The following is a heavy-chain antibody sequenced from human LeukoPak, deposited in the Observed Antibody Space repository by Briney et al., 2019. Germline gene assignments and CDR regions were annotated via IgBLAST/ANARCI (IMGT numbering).Heavy chain of an antibody. CDR1: GFTFTSYE. D-gene: IGHD2-2*01. Sequence: PGGSLRLSCAASGFTFTSYEMNWVRQAPGKGLEWVSYISSSGTTIYYADSVKGRFTISRDNAKNTLYLQMNSLRVDDTAVYYCGRGFAVVPAGLMDVWGKGTTVTVSS. V-gene: IGHV3-48*03. J-gene: IGHJ6*03. CDR3: GRGFAVVPAGLMDV. CDR2: ISSSGTTI.